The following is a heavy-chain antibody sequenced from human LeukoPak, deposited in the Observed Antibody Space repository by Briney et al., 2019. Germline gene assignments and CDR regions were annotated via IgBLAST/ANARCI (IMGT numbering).Heavy chain of an antibody. CDR1: GFNFSSYA. J-gene: IGHJ4*02. D-gene: IGHD1-26*01. Sequence: GGSLRLSCAATGFNFSSYAMSSVRQAPGQRLDRISAISGSGGSTYYADSVKGRFTISRDNSKNTLYLQMNSLRAEDTAVYYCAKGQWELPTDFDYWGQGTLVTVSS. CDR2: ISGSGGST. V-gene: IGHV3-23*01. CDR3: AKGQWELPTDFDY.